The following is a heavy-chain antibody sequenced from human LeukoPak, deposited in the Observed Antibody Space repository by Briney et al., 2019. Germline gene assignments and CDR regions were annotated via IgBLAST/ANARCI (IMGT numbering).Heavy chain of an antibody. Sequence: SETVSLTCAVYGGSFSGYYWSWIRQPPGKGLEWIGEINHSGSTNYNPSLKSRVTISVDTSKNQFSLKLSSVTAADTAVYYCATASSYSGYYYYYMDVWGKGTTVTVSS. V-gene: IGHV4-34*01. CDR2: INHSGST. D-gene: IGHD1-26*01. J-gene: IGHJ6*03. CDR3: ATASSYSGYYYYYMDV. CDR1: GGSFSGYY.